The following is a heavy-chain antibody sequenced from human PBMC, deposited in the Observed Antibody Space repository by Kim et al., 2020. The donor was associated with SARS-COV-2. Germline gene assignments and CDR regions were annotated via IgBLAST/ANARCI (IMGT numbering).Heavy chain of an antibody. V-gene: IGHV3-9*01. Sequence: GGSLRLSCAASGFTFDDYAMHWVRQAPGKGLEWVSGISWNSGSIGYADSVKGRFTISRDNAKNSLYLQMNSLRAEDTALYYCAQVRGGGYWGQGTLVTVSS. D-gene: IGHD3-10*01. CDR2: ISWNSGSI. CDR1: GFTFDDYA. CDR3: AQVRGGGY. J-gene: IGHJ4*02.